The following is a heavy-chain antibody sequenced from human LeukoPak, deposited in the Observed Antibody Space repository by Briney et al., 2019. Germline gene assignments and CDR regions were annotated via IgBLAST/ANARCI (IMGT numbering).Heavy chain of an antibody. CDR3: ARAPIRRELPDY. CDR2: IYYSGST. CDR1: GGSISSYY. D-gene: IGHD1-26*01. Sequence: SETLSLTCTVSGGSISSYYWSWIRQPPGKGLEWIGYIYYSGSTNYNPSLKSRVTISVDTSKNQFSLKLSSVTAADTAVYYCARAPIRRELPDYWGQGTLVTVSS. V-gene: IGHV4-59*08. J-gene: IGHJ4*02.